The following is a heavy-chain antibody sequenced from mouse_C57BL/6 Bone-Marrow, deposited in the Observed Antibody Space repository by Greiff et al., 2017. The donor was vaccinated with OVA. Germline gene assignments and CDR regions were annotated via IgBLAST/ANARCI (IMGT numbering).Heavy chain of an antibody. D-gene: IGHD1-1*01. CDR3: SEDSAVYYCTIVGTDWYFDD. V-gene: IGHV1-87*01. Sequence: VKLQESGPELARPWASVKISCQAFYTFSSRVHFAIRDTNYWMQWVKQRPGQGLEWFGAIYPGNGDTSYNQKFKGKATLTADKSSSTAYMQLSSLTSEDSAVYYCTIVGTDWYFDDWGTGTTVTVSS. CDR2: GQGLEWFG. J-gene: IGHJ1*03. CDR1: YTFSSRVH.